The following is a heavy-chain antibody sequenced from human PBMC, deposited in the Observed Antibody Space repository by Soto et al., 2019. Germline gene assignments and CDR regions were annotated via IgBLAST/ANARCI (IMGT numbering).Heavy chain of an antibody. CDR3: AKDSIKYYYDSSVTPYDY. CDR1: GFTFSSYG. D-gene: IGHD3-22*01. Sequence: PGGSLRLSCAASGFTFSSYGMHWVRQAPGKGLEWVAVISYDGSNKYYADSVKGRFTISRDNSKNTLYLQMNSLRAEDTAVYYCAKDSIKYYYDSSVTPYDYWGQGTLVTVSS. V-gene: IGHV3-30*18. J-gene: IGHJ4*02. CDR2: ISYDGSNK.